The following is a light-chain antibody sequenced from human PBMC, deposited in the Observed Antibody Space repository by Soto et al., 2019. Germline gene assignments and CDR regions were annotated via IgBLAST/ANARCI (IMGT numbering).Light chain of an antibody. CDR3: QQGDSFPIT. V-gene: IGKV1-12*01. CDR2: AAS. J-gene: IGKJ5*01. Sequence: DIQMTQSPSSVSASVGDRVTITCRASQSISSWLAWYQQKPGTVPKRLIYAASSLQSGVPARCSGSGAGTEFTLTITSLQPEDFGTYYCQQGDSFPITFGQGTRLEIK. CDR1: QSISSW.